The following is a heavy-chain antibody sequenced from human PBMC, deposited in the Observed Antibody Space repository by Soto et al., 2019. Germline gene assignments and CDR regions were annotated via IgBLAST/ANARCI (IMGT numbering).Heavy chain of an antibody. D-gene: IGHD4-17*01. V-gene: IGHV1-69*01. CDR2: IIPIFGTA. CDR1: GGTFSSYA. Sequence: SVKVSCNASGGTFSSYAISWVRQAPRQGLEWMGGIIPIFGTANYAQKFQGRVTITADESTSTAYMELSRLRSEDTAVCYCARKGTTVTTSLYYGMDVWGQGAAVTVSS. J-gene: IGHJ6*02. CDR3: ARKGTTVTTSLYYGMDV.